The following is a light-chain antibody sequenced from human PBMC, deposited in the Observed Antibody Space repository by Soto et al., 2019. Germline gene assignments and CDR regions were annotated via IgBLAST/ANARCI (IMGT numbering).Light chain of an antibody. Sequence: QSVLTQPASVSGSPGQSITISCTGTSSDVGGYNYVSWYQQHPGKAPKLIIYDVSNRPSGVSDRFSGSKSGNTASLTISGLQAEDEADYYCCSYAGSSDYVFGTGTKVTVL. J-gene: IGLJ1*01. V-gene: IGLV2-14*01. CDR1: SSDVGGYNY. CDR3: CSYAGSSDYV. CDR2: DVS.